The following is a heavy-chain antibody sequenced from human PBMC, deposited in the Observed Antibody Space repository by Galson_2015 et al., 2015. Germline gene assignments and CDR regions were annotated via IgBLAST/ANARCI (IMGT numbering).Heavy chain of an antibody. Sequence: SLRLSCAASGFTFSSYGMHWVRQAPGKGLEWVAVISYDGSNKYYADSVKGRFTISRDNSKNTLYLQMNSLRAEDTAVYYCAKDRGMGGYCSSTSCYPYYYGMDVWGQGTTDTVSS. CDR3: AKDRGMGGYCSSTSCYPYYYGMDV. CDR1: GFTFSSYG. D-gene: IGHD2-2*01. J-gene: IGHJ6*02. CDR2: ISYDGSNK. V-gene: IGHV3-30*18.